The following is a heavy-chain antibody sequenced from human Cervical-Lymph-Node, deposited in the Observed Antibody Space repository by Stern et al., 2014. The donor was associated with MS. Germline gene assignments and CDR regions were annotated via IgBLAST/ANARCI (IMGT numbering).Heavy chain of an antibody. V-gene: IGHV2-5*02. CDR1: RFSLSTRGAG. CDR3: ARGKYWDSIGYYYAEYFQY. D-gene: IGHD3-22*01. Sequence: QVPLNESGPTLVKPPQTLTLSCSFSRFSLSTRGAGLGSLRHRTGQALVWLVPIYWDGDKRYSTSRASRLTITKGTSENQVDLAMTNVDPVDTATYYCARGKYWDSIGYYYAEYFQYWGPGAPVTVSS. CDR2: IYWDGDK. J-gene: IGHJ1*01.